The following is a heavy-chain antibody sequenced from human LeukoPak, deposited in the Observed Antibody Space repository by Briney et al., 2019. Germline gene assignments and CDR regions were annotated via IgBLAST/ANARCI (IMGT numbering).Heavy chain of an antibody. CDR3: AKDKMGPRSVPFDY. CDR1: GSTFDSYA. CDR2: ISGSGVST. J-gene: IGHJ4*02. Sequence: GGSLRLSCAASGSTFDSYAMNWVRQAPGKGLEWVSTISGSGVSTFYADSVKGRFTISRDNSNNTLSLQMNSLRAEDTAVYYCAKDKMGPRSVPFDYWGQGTLVTVSS. V-gene: IGHV3-23*01. D-gene: IGHD2-8*01.